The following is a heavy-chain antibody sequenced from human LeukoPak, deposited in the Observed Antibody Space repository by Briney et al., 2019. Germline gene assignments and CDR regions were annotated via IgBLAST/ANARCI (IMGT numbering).Heavy chain of an antibody. Sequence: GSLRLSCAASGFTFSSYSMSWVRQGPGKGLEWVSSISSSSTYKYYAGSVKGRFTISRDNSKNTLYLQMNSLRAEDTAVYYCAKRIQSAMATGYWGQGTLVTVSS. CDR1: GFTFSSYS. CDR3: AKRIQSAMATGY. D-gene: IGHD5-18*01. V-gene: IGHV3-21*04. J-gene: IGHJ4*02. CDR2: ISSSSTYK.